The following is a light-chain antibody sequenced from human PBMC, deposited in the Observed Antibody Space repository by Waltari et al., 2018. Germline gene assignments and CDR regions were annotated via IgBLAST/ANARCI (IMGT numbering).Light chain of an antibody. J-gene: IGLJ3*02. Sequence: SSELTQNPAVSVSFWQTVRFTCQGDTLRTSYASSYQLKPGQAPVLVIYGKDKRPSGIPDRLSAYSSGTTSSSITTGAQAEDEANDYCCSRNGRANQVVFAGGTKVTVL. V-gene: IGLV3-19*01. CDR2: GKD. CDR3: CSRNGRANQVV. CDR1: TLRTSY.